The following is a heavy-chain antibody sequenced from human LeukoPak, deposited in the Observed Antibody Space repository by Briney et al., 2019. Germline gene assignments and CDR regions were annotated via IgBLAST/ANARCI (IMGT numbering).Heavy chain of an antibody. CDR2: IYYSGST. CDR3: ARAGEYYDSSGRLDI. J-gene: IGHJ3*02. D-gene: IGHD3-22*01. CDR1: GGSISSYY. V-gene: IGHV4-59*01. Sequence: SETLSLTCTGSGGSISSYYWIWHRQPPGMGLEGFGYIYYSGSTNYNPSLKSRVTISVDTSKNQFSLKLSSVTAADTAVYYCARAGEYYDSSGRLDIWGQGTMVTVSS.